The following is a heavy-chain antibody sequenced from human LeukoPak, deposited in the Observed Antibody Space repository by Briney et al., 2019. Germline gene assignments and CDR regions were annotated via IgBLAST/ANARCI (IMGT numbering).Heavy chain of an antibody. V-gene: IGHV1-18*04. CDR1: GYTFTGYY. J-gene: IGHJ4*02. CDR2: ISAYNGNT. Sequence: ASVKVSCKASGYTFTGYYMHWVRQAPGQGLEWMGWISAYNGNTNYAQKLQGRVTMTTDTSTSTAYMELGSLRSDDTAVYYCARARFTMVRGVTPHYFDYWGQGTLVTVSS. CDR3: ARARFTMVRGVTPHYFDY. D-gene: IGHD3-10*01.